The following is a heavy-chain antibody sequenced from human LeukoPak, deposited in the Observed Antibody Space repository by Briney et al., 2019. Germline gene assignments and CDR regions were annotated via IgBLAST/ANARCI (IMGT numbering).Heavy chain of an antibody. V-gene: IGHV4-59*01. J-gene: IGHJ4*02. Sequence: SETLSLTCTVSGGSLSSYYWSWIRQPPGKGLEWIGHIYYSGSTNYNPSLKSRVTISVATSKNQFTLKLSSVTAADTAVYYCARGEPAFSSDGYTFYFDNWGQGTLVTVSS. CDR1: GGSLSSYY. CDR3: ARGEPAFSSDGYTFYFDN. D-gene: IGHD6-19*01. CDR2: IYYSGST.